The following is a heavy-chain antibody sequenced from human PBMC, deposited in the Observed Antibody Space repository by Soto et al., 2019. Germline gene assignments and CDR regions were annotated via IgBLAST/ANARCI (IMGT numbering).Heavy chain of an antibody. D-gene: IGHD1-26*01. J-gene: IGHJ4*02. Sequence: QVQLVQSGAEVKKPGASVKVSCKASGYTFTSYGISWVRQAPGQGLEWMGWISAYNGNTNYAQKLQGRVTMTTDTSTRPAYKGLRSLRSDDTAVYYCVRTPRANEWEVLGDYFDYWGQGTLVTVSS. CDR3: VRTPRANEWEVLGDYFDY. CDR1: GYTFTSYG. CDR2: ISAYNGNT. V-gene: IGHV1-18*01.